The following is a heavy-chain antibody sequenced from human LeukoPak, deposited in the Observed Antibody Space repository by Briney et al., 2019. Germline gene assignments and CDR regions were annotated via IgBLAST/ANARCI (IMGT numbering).Heavy chain of an antibody. CDR2: LNPNSGDT. Sequence: ASVKVSCKASGYTFTDYYMHWVRQAPGQGLQWMGWLNPNSGDTNYAQKFQGRVYMTRDTSISTAYMEMRRLRSDDTAVFYCARGRREVAFDIRGRGTMVTVSS. CDR1: GYTFTDYY. CDR3: ARGRREVAFDI. J-gene: IGHJ3*02. V-gene: IGHV1-2*02.